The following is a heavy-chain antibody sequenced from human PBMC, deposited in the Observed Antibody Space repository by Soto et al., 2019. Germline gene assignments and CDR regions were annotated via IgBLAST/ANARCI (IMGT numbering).Heavy chain of an antibody. CDR1: GYIFVNYG. D-gene: IGHD3-16*01. CDR3: VMVDNYVTPTPQDV. J-gene: IGHJ6*02. V-gene: IGHV1-18*01. CDR2: ISPYTGNT. Sequence: QVQLVQSGDEVKKPGASVKVSCKASGYIFVNYGIAWVRQAPGHGLEWMGLISPYTGNTHSATQVQGRLTMTTDTSTSTAYMDLGSLTSDDTAVYYCVMVDNYVTPTPQDVWGQGTTVTVSS.